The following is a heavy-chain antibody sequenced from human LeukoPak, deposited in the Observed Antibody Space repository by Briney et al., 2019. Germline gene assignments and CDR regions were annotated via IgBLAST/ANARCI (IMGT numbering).Heavy chain of an antibody. J-gene: IGHJ4*02. CDR1: GYTFTGYY. V-gene: IGHV1-2*02. CDR3: ARDKDYYDSSGYYYL. D-gene: IGHD3-22*01. CDR2: INPNSGGT. Sequence: ASVKASCKASGYTFTGYYMHWVRQAPGQGLEWMGWINPNSGGTNYAQKFQGRVTMTRDTSISTAYMELSRLRSDDTAVYYCARDKDYYDSSGYYYLWGQGTLVTVSS.